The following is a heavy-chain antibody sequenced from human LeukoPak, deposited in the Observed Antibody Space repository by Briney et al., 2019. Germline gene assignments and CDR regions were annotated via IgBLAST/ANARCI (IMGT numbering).Heavy chain of an antibody. CDR3: ARSGEGTVVPAAISDY. V-gene: IGHV3-21*01. CDR1: GFTFSSYS. D-gene: IGHD2-2*01. Sequence: PGGSLRLSCAASGFTFSSYSVNWVRQAPGKGLEWVSSISSSSSYIYYADSVKGRFTISRDNAKNSLYLQMNSLRAEDTAVYYCARSGEGTVVPAAISDYWGQGTLVTVSS. J-gene: IGHJ4*02. CDR2: ISSSSSYI.